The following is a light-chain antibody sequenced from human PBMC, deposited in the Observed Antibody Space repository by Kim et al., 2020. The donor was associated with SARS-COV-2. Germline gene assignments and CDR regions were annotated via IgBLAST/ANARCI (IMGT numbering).Light chain of an antibody. CDR1: QSVSIN. CDR3: QQYNDWPPTWT. Sequence: PGGRATRSCRASQSVSINLAWYQQKPGHAPRLLIYAASTRASGIPARFSGSGSGTEFTLTIGSPQSEEFAVYFCQQYNDWPPTWTFGQGTKVDIK. V-gene: IGKV3-15*01. J-gene: IGKJ1*01. CDR2: AAS.